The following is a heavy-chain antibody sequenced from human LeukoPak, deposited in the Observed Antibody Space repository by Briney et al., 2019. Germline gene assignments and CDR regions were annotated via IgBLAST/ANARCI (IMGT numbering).Heavy chain of an antibody. V-gene: IGHV3-74*01. CDR1: GFTFSSYW. Sequence: PGGSLRLSCAASGFTFSSYWMNWVRQAPGKGLVWVARIKPDGSSISSADSVKGRFTISRDNAKNTLYLQMSSLRAEDTAVYYCATLYAGSTDYWGRGTLVTVSS. J-gene: IGHJ4*02. D-gene: IGHD2-8*01. CDR2: IKPDGSSI. CDR3: ATLYAGSTDY.